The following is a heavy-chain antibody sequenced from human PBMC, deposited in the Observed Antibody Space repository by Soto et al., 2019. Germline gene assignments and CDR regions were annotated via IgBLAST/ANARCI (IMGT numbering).Heavy chain of an antibody. Sequence: SETLSVTCTVSGGSISGYYWSWNRQPPRKGLEWIGYMYNTGSTVYNPSFKSRVTISVDTSKNQFSLKLNSVTAADTAVYYCARDLWGYCGTDCYPLDVWGQGTTVTVSS. D-gene: IGHD2-21*02. CDR1: GGSISGYY. J-gene: IGHJ6*02. V-gene: IGHV4-59*01. CDR2: MYNTGST. CDR3: ARDLWGYCGTDCYPLDV.